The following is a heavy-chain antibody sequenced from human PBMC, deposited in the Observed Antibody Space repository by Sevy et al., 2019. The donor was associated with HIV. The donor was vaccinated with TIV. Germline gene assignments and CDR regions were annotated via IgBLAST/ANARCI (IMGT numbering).Heavy chain of an antibody. J-gene: IGHJ3*02. D-gene: IGHD3-22*01. V-gene: IGHV3-74*01. Sequence: GGSLRLSCAASGFTLNTYWMHWVRQPPGKGLVWVSRISRDGSSTSYADSVKGRFTISRDNAKNTLFLQMNSLRAEDTAVYYCARAGSYYDSSAWRGTFDIWGQGTMVTVSS. CDR2: ISRDGSST. CDR1: GFTLNTYW. CDR3: ARAGSYYDSSAWRGTFDI.